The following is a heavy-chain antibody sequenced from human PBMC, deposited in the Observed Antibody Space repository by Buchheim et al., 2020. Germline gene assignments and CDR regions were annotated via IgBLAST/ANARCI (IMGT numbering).Heavy chain of an antibody. V-gene: IGHV3-21*01. Sequence: EVQVVESGGGLVKPGGSLRLSCAASGFTFSDYSMNWVRQAPGKGLEWVSSISSSSIYIYYADSVQGRFTISRDNAKKSLYLQMNSLRAEDTAVYYCASLPRGYFDWQSDFWGQGTL. CDR2: ISSSSIYI. J-gene: IGHJ4*02. D-gene: IGHD3-9*01. CDR3: ASLPRGYFDWQSDF. CDR1: GFTFSDYS.